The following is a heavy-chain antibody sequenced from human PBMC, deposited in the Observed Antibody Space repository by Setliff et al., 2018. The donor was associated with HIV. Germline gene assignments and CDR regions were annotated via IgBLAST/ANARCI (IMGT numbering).Heavy chain of an antibody. CDR3: ARMISIEMATRDDAFDI. Sequence: EASVKVSCKASGYTFTNFYLHWVRQAPGQGLEWVGIVNPTSGSTTYAQTFQGRVTMTGDTYTSTVYMEVSSLRSEDTAVYYCARMISIEMATRDDAFDIWGQGTMVTVSS. D-gene: IGHD5-12*01. V-gene: IGHV1-46*01. CDR2: VNPTSGST. CDR1: GYTFTNFY. J-gene: IGHJ3*02.